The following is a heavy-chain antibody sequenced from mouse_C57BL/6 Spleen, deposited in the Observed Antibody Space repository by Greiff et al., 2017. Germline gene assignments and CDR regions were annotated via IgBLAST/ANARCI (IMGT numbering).Heavy chain of an antibody. CDR1: GYTFTSYW. V-gene: IGHV1-55*01. CDR2: IYPGSGST. CDR3: SRTGELRRVAMDY. Sequence: QVQLKQPGAELVKPGASVKMSCKASGYTFTSYWLTWVKQRPGQGLEWIGDIYPGSGSTNSNEKFKSKATLTVDTSSSTAYMQLSSLTSEDSAVSYCSRTGELRRVAMDYWGQGTSVTVSS. D-gene: IGHD2-4*01. J-gene: IGHJ4*01.